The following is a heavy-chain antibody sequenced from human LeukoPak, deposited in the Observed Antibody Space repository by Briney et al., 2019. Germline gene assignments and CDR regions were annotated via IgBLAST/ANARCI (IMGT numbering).Heavy chain of an antibody. CDR1: GFTLNNYV. CDR3: AKGEAAAAGGFDY. D-gene: IGHD6-13*01. J-gene: IGHJ4*02. CDR2: IRGRDFRT. V-gene: IGHV3-23*01. Sequence: GGSLRLSCAASGFTLNNYVMSWVRQAPGKGLEWASAIRGRDFRTYYADSVKGRFTISSDSAKNTLYLEMSGLRAEDTAMYFCAKGEAAAAGGFDYWGQGALVTVSS.